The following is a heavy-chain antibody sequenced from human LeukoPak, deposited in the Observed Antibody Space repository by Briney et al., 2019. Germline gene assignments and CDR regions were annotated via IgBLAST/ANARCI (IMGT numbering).Heavy chain of an antibody. CDR3: ARVRSGWYDDC. Sequence: GGSLRLSCAASGFTFSAYSMSWVDQAPGKGLEWVSFISPTSDIVFYADSVKGRFTISRDNPKNSLYLQVNSLRDEDTAVYYCARVRSGWYDDCWGQGTLVTVSS. J-gene: IGHJ4*02. V-gene: IGHV3-48*02. CDR2: ISPTSDIV. D-gene: IGHD6-19*01. CDR1: GFTFSAYS.